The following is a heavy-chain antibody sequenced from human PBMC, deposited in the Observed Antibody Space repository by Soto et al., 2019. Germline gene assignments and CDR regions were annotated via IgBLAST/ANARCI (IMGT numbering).Heavy chain of an antibody. CDR1: GGSFSGYY. D-gene: IGHD3-22*01. V-gene: IGHV4-34*01. CDR2: INHSGST. Sequence: LSLTCAVYGGSFSGYYWSWIRQPPGKGLEWIGEINHSGSTNYNPSLKSRVTISVDTSKNQFSLKLSSVAAADTAVYYCAMYYYDSSGYRPFDYWGQGTLVTVSS. J-gene: IGHJ4*02. CDR3: AMYYYDSSGYRPFDY.